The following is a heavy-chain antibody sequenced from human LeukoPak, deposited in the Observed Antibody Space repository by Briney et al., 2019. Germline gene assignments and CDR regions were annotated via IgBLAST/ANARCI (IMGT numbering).Heavy chain of an antibody. CDR3: ARDERPLVQLEREGPNDAFDI. CDR1: GFTFSSYN. Sequence: PGGSLRLSCAASGFTFSSYNMNWVRQAPGKGLEWVSYISNNSSAIYYADSVKGRFTISRDNAKNSLYLQMNSLRAEDTAVYYCARDERPLVQLEREGPNDAFDIWGQGTMVTVSS. CDR2: ISNNSSAI. V-gene: IGHV3-48*04. D-gene: IGHD1-1*01. J-gene: IGHJ3*02.